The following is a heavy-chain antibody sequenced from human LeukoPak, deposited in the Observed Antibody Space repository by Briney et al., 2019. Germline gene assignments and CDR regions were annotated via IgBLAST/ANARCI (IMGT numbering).Heavy chain of an antibody. CDR2: IGPSSVNI. CDR3: VRDTLWCFDS. CDR1: GFTFSSYS. J-gene: IGHJ4*02. D-gene: IGHD2-21*01. V-gene: IGHV3-48*02. Sequence: SGGSLRLSCSASGFTFSSYSMNWVRQAPGKGLECISYIGPSSVNIGYADSVKGRCTVSRDNAKNSLFLQMNSLTDEDTAVYYCVRDTLWCFDSWGQGTLVTVSS.